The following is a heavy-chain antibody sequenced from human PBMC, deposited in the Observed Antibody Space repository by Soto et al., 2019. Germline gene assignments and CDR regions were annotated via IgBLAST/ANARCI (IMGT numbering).Heavy chain of an antibody. J-gene: IGHJ6*02. V-gene: IGHV4-34*01. D-gene: IGHD3-3*01. CDR3: ARGRSGYDFWSGPITDYYYGMDV. Sequence: SETRSLTCAVYGGSFSGYCWSWMGEPPGKGMGWIGEINHSGSTNYNPSLKSRVTISVDTSKNQFSLKLSSLTAADTAVYYCARGRSGYDFWSGPITDYYYGMDVCGQRPTVTVSS. CDR1: GGSFSGYC. CDR2: INHSGST.